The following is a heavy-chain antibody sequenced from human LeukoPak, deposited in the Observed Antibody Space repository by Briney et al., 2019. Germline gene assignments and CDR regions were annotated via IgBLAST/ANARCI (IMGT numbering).Heavy chain of an antibody. CDR1: GYTFTTYI. J-gene: IGHJ5*02. V-gene: IGHV1-3*04. D-gene: IGHD3-10*01. CDR3: ARSVGSGSYNP. Sequence: ASVNVSCKASGYTFTTYIIHWVRQAPGQRFEWMGWINTGNGDTKYSQKFQGSVTITRDTSASIVYMELSSLTSEDSAVYYCARSVGSGSYNPWGQGTLVTVSS. CDR2: INTGNGDT.